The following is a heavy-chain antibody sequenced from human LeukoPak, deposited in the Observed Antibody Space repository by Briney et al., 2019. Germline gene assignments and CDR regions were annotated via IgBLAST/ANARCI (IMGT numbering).Heavy chain of an antibody. Sequence: ASVKVSCKASGYTFTSYGISWVRLAPGQGLEWMGWISAYNGNTNYAQKLQGRVTMTTDTSTSTAYMELRSLRSDDTAVYYCAKDPTLEAARFYHYYGMDVWGQGTTVTVSS. CDR3: AKDPTLEAARFYHYYGMDV. D-gene: IGHD6-6*01. CDR2: ISAYNGNT. CDR1: GYTFTSYG. V-gene: IGHV1-18*01. J-gene: IGHJ6*02.